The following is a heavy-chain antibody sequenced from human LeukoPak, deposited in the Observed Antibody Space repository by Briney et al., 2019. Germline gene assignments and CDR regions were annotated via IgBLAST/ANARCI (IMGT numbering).Heavy chain of an antibody. D-gene: IGHD3-3*01. CDR3: ARDRSAAVFGVVRRNKVGTLDV. CDR1: GFTFSSYA. V-gene: IGHV3-23*01. Sequence: GGSLRLSCAASGFTFSSYAMSWVRQAPGKGLEWVSGISGSDGSTNYADSVKGRFTISRDNAKNSLYLQMNSLRAEDTAVYYCARDRSAAVFGVVRRNKVGTLDVWGKGTTVIVSS. J-gene: IGHJ6*04. CDR2: ISGSDGST.